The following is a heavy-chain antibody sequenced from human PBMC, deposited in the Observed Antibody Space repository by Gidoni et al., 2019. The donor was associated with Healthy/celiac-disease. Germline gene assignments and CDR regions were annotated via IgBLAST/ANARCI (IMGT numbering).Heavy chain of an antibody. CDR1: GGPISSYY. CDR3: ARAGIAAAGTFDP. J-gene: IGHJ5*02. V-gene: IGHV4-59*01. D-gene: IGHD6-13*01. Sequence: QVQLQESGPGLVQPSETLSLTCTVSGGPISSYYWSWIRQPPGKGLEWIGYIYYSGSTNYNPPLKSRVTISVDTSKNQFSLKLSSVTAADTAVYYCARAGIAAAGTFDPWGQGTLVTVSS. CDR2: IYYSGST.